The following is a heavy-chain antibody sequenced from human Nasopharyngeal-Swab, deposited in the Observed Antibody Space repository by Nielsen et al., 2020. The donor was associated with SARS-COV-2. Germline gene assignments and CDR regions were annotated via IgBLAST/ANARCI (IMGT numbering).Heavy chain of an antibody. CDR3: AKESSTYYYDN. J-gene: IGHJ4*02. D-gene: IGHD2-2*01. V-gene: IGHV3-30*18. CDR1: GFTFRNHG. Sequence: SCAASGFTFRNHGMHWVRQAPGKGLEWVAIMSSGGRTQVYADSVEGRFTISRDDPENTLYLQMNSLRPEDTAVYYCAKESSTYYYDNWGQGTLVTVSS. CDR2: MSSGGRTQ.